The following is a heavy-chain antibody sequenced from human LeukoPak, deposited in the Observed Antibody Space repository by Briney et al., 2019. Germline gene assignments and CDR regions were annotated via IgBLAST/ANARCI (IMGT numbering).Heavy chain of an antibody. V-gene: IGHV4-59*11. CDR3: ARNIAARPYYFDY. Sequence: SETLCLTYTVSGGSMSSHYWSWIRQPPGKGLEWIGYIYYSGSTNYNPSLKSRVTISVDTSKNQFSLKLSSVTAADTAVYYCARNIAARPYYFDYWGQGTLVTVSS. CDR1: GGSMSSHY. D-gene: IGHD6-6*01. CDR2: IYYSGST. J-gene: IGHJ4*02.